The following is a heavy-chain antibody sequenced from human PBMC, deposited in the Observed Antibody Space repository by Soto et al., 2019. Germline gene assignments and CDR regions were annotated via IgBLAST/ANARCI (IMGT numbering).Heavy chain of an antibody. Sequence: SETLSLTCAVYGRSFRNFFWNWIRQPPGKGLEWLGEIMHTGITNYNPSLKSRVSMSIDTSRNKFSLKLSSVTAADTAVYYFARLNYVWGNYPPAERSYYCLDGWGQGTTVTVSS. V-gene: IGHV4-34*12. D-gene: IGHD3-16*02. CDR2: IMHTGIT. CDR3: ARLNYVWGNYPPAERSYYCLDG. J-gene: IGHJ6*02. CDR1: GRSFRNFF.